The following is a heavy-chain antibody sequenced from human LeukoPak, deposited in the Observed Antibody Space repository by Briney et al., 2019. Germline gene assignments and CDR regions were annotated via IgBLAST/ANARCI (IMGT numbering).Heavy chain of an antibody. CDR2: ISVYGGNT. CDR3: TRPGGYSGYRTYDPEDY. Sequence: ASVKVSCKASGYTFTNYGITWVRQAPGQGLEWMGWISVYGGNTKYAQRFQGRVTMTTDTSMSTAYMEMRSLRSDDTAVYYCTRPGGYSGYRTYDPEDYWGQGTLVTVSS. CDR1: GYTFTNYG. D-gene: IGHD5-12*01. V-gene: IGHV1-18*01. J-gene: IGHJ4*02.